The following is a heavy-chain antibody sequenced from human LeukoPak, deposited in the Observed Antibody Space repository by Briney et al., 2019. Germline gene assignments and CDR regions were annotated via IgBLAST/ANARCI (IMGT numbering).Heavy chain of an antibody. CDR2: IRYDGNKK. D-gene: IGHD4-17*01. J-gene: IGHJ3*02. CDR1: GFTFSNYG. V-gene: IGHV3-30*02. CDR3: AKVAEYGHNDAIDI. Sequence: VGSLRLSCAASGFTFSNYGMHWARQAAGKGLEWVAFIRYDGNKKYYVDSGKGRFTVSRDNSKNTLYLQLNSLRAEDTAVYYCAKVAEYGHNDAIDIWGQGTMVTVSS.